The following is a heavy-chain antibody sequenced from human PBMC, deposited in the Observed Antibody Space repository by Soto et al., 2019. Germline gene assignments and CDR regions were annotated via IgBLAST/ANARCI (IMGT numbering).Heavy chain of an antibody. D-gene: IGHD3-9*01. CDR3: ATLSYVDPYGAYDY. Sequence: PGESLKISCKGSGFILTNYWIGWVRQMSGKGLEWMGIIHPGNFDSRYSPSFQGQVTLSADMSIGTAYLQLSSLKASDTAIYYCATLSYVDPYGAYDYWGQGTQVTVSS. CDR2: IHPGNFDS. CDR1: GFILTNYW. V-gene: IGHV5-51*01. J-gene: IGHJ4*02.